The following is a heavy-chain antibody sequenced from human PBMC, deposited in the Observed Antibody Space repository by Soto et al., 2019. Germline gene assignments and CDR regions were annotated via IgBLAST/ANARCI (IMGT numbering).Heavy chain of an antibody. Sequence: SETLSLTCAVYGGSFSGYYWSWIRQPPGKGLEWIGEINHSGSTNYNPSLKSRVTISVDTSKNQIALKLSSVTAADTAVYYCARLDHYYYGMDVWGQGTMVTVSS. J-gene: IGHJ6*02. D-gene: IGHD1-1*01. CDR3: ARLDHYYYGMDV. CDR2: INHSGST. CDR1: GGSFSGYY. V-gene: IGHV4-34*01.